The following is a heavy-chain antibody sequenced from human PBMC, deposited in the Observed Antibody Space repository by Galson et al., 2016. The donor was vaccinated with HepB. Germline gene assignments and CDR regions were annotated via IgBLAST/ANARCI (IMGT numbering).Heavy chain of an antibody. CDR2: DSMDGRRK. J-gene: IGHJ4*02. V-gene: IGHV3-30*18. D-gene: IGHD2/OR15-2a*01. Sequence: SLRLSCAASGFTFNNYGMTWVCQAPGKGLEWVAADSMDGRRKFYADSVKGRFTISRDNPNNMLFLQMSSLRADDTAVYYCAKRHEYCPPVGCSVDYWGQGTLVSVSS. CDR1: GFTFNNYG. CDR3: AKRHEYCPPVGCSVDY.